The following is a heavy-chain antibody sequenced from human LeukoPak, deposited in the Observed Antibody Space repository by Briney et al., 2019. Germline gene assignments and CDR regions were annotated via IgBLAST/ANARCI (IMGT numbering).Heavy chain of an antibody. CDR3: LIESADWFDP. Sequence: PGGSLRLSCAASGFTFSSYGMHWVRQAPGKGLEWVSGINWNGGSTGYADSVKGRFTISRDNAKNSLYLQMNSLRAEDTALYHCLIESADWFDPWGQGTLVTVSS. CDR2: INWNGGST. CDR1: GFTFSSYG. V-gene: IGHV3-20*01. J-gene: IGHJ5*02.